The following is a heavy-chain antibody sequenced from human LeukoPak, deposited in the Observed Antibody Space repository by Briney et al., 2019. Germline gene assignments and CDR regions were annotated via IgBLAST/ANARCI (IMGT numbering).Heavy chain of an antibody. CDR2: ISGSGGST. V-gene: IGHV3-23*01. D-gene: IGHD3-10*01. J-gene: IGHJ4*02. CDR1: GFTFSSYA. CDR3: AKTSGGSGRGYYFDY. Sequence: GGSLRLSCAASGFTFSSYAMSWVRQAPGKGLEWVSAISGSGGSTYYADSVKGRFTISRDNSKNTLYLQMNSLRAEDTAVYYCAKTSGGSGRGYYFDYWGQGTLVTVSS.